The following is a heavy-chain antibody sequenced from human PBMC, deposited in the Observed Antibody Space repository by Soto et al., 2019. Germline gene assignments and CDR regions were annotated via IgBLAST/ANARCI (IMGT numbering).Heavy chain of an antibody. D-gene: IGHD2-2*01. CDR1: GVSISSGDYY. V-gene: IGHV4-30-2*01. J-gene: IGHJ4*02. CDR3: ARVPDY. Sequence: PSETLSLTCTVSGVSISSGDYYWSWIRQPPGKGLEWIGYMYHSGSTYSDPSLKSRVTISIDRSKNQFSLKLSSVTAADTAVYYCARVPDYWGQGILVTVSS. CDR2: MYHSGST.